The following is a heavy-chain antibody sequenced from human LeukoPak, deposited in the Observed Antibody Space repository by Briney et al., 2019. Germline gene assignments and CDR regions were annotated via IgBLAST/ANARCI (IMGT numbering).Heavy chain of an antibody. V-gene: IGHV3-48*04. CDR3: ARDGYSYGYVEMPFDY. CDR2: ISSSSSTI. Sequence: GGSLRLSCAASGFTFSSYSMNWVRQAPGKGLEWVSYISSSSSTIYYADSVKGRFTISRDNAKNSLYLQMNSLRAEDTAVYYCARDGYSYGYVEMPFDYRGQGTLVTVSS. CDR1: GFTFSSYS. J-gene: IGHJ4*02. D-gene: IGHD5-18*01.